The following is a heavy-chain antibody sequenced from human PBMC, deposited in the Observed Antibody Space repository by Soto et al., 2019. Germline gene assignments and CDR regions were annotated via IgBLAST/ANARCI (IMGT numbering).Heavy chain of an antibody. J-gene: IGHJ2*01. CDR1: GGSISSSSYY. CDR3: AKPSLGYSSSWSIWYFDL. V-gene: IGHV4-39*01. CDR2: IYYSGST. D-gene: IGHD6-13*01. Sequence: QLQLQESGPGLVKPSETLSLTCTVSGGSISSSSYYWGWIRQPPGKGLEWIGSIYYSGSTYYNPSLKSRVTISVDTSKNQFSLKLSSVTAADTAVYYCAKPSLGYSSSWSIWYFDLWGRGTLVTVSS.